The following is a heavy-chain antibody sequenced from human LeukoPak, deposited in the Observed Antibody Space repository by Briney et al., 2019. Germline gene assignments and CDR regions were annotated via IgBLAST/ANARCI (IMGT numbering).Heavy chain of an antibody. Sequence: PSETLSLTCTVSGGSISSYYWSWIRQPPGKGLEWIGEINHSGSSNYNPSLKSRVTISVDTSKNQFSLKLSSVTAADTAVYYCASLLLWFGNWGQGTLVTVSS. V-gene: IGHV4-34*01. CDR1: GGSISSYY. J-gene: IGHJ4*02. D-gene: IGHD3-10*01. CDR2: INHSGSS. CDR3: ASLLLWFGN.